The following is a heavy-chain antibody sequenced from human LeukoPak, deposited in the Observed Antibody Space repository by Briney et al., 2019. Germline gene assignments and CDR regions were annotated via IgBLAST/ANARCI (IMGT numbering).Heavy chain of an antibody. CDR2: ISYDGSNK. CDR3: ARDNYDSSGSGAFDI. Sequence: HPGGSLRLSCAASGFTFSDYYMSWIRQAPGKGLEWVAVISYDGSNKYYADSVKGRFTISRDNSKNTLYLQMNSLRAEDTAVYYCARDNYDSSGSGAFDIWGQGTMVTVSS. V-gene: IGHV3-30-3*01. D-gene: IGHD3-22*01. J-gene: IGHJ3*02. CDR1: GFTFSDYY.